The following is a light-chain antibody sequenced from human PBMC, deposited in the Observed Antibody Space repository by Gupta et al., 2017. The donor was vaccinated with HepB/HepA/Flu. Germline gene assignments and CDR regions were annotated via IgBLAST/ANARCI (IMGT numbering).Light chain of an antibody. CDR2: EVS. Sequence: SALTPPASVSGSPSQSITISCTGTSSDVGGDHSVSWYHQHPGKAHNLIINEVSKRPSGYGHCFSGSTSGNTSSLTISGRQAEDEDDYYCSSYTSRSNVVFGGGTRLTVL. V-gene: IGLV2-14*01. CDR3: SSYTSRSNVV. J-gene: IGLJ2*01. CDR1: SSDVGGDHS.